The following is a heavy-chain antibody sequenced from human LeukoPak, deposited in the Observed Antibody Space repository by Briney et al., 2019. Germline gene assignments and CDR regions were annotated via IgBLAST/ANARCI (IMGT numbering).Heavy chain of an antibody. Sequence: AETLSLTCTVSGGSIRSYSLRWIRQAPGKGLEWVGYIYFSGSTNFIPSLKSLVTISVDTSKDQFSLKLSSVTAADTAVYYCARRYCSGGSCFAVDAFDIWGQGTMVTVSS. V-gene: IGHV4-59*08. CDR2: IYFSGST. CDR3: ARRYCSGGSCFAVDAFDI. J-gene: IGHJ3*02. D-gene: IGHD2-15*01. CDR1: GGSIRSYS.